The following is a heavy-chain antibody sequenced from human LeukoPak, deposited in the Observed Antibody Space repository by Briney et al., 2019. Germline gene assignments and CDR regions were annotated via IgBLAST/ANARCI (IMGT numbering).Heavy chain of an antibody. CDR2: ISSSSSYT. J-gene: IGHJ5*02. D-gene: IGHD3-10*01. CDR1: GFTFSSYA. Sequence: KSGGSLRLSCAASGFTFSSYAMSWVRQAPGKGLEWVSYISSSSSYTNYADSVKGRFTISRDNAKNSLYLQMNSLRAEDTAVYYCARPLGTGAFGELSWGQGTLVTVSS. CDR3: ARPLGTGAFGELS. V-gene: IGHV3-21*05.